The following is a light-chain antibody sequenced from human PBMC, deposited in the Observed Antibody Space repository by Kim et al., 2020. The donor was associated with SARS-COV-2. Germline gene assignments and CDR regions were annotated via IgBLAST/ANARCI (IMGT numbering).Light chain of an antibody. CDR1: QSLVCSDGHTY. J-gene: IGKJ1*01. Sequence: SAISCRSIQSLVCSDGHTYLNWFQQRPGQSPKRLIYKVSSRDSGVPDRFSGSGADTYFTLNISSVEAEDFGVYYCMQGAHWQWTFGQGTKVEIK. CDR2: KVS. CDR3: MQGAHWQWT. V-gene: IGKV2-30*01.